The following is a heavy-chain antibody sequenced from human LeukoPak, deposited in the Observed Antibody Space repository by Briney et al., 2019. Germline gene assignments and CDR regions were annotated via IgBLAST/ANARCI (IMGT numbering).Heavy chain of an antibody. CDR2: IWYDGSNK. CDR3: AKDSSAYSGSYYDY. J-gene: IGHJ4*02. V-gene: IGHV3-33*06. CDR1: GFIFSSHG. Sequence: GRSLRLPCAASGFIFSSHGMHWVRQSPGKGLEWVAVIWYDGSNKYYADSVKGRFTISRDNSKNTVYLQMNSLRAEDTAIYYCAKDSSAYSGSYYDYWGQGTLVTVSS. D-gene: IGHD1-26*01.